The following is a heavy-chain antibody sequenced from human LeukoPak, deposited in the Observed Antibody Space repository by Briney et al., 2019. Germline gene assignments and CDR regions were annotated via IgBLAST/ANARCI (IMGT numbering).Heavy chain of an antibody. CDR1: GGSITNTNYY. Sequence: SETLSLTCSVSGGSITNTNYYWGWIRQPPGKGLEWIGTFSYSGGAFDNPSLTSRVTMSIDASRDEFSLRLTSLTAADTAVYYCARVGDYTTASYGDVYFEKWGQGTLVTVSS. D-gene: IGHD4-17*01. V-gene: IGHV4-39*07. J-gene: IGHJ4*02. CDR3: ARVGDYTTASYGDVYFEK. CDR2: FSYSGGA.